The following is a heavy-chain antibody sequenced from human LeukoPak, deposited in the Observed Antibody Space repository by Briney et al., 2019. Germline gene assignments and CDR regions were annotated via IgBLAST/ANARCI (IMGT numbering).Heavy chain of an antibody. D-gene: IGHD2-2*01. V-gene: IGHV1-46*01. Sequence: GASVKVSCKASGYTFTSYYMHWVRQAPGQGLEWMGIINPSGGSTSYAQKFQGRVTMTRDTSTSTVYMELSSLRSEDTAVYYCARELVVVPAAGPYGMDVWGQGTTVTVSS. CDR1: GYTFTSYY. J-gene: IGHJ6*02. CDR2: INPSGGST. CDR3: ARELVVVPAAGPYGMDV.